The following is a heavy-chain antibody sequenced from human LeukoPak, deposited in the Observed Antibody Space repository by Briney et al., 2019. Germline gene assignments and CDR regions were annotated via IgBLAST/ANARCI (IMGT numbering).Heavy chain of an antibody. V-gene: IGHV3-48*03. CDR3: ARVSSGWYYFDY. CDR2: ISSSGSTI. D-gene: IGHD6-19*01. J-gene: IGHJ4*02. Sequence: GGSLRLSCAASGFTFSSYEMNWVHQAPGKGLEWVSYISSSGSTIYHADSVKGRFTISRDNAKNSLYLQMNSLRAEDTAVYYCARVSSGWYYFDYWGQGTLVTVSS. CDR1: GFTFSSYE.